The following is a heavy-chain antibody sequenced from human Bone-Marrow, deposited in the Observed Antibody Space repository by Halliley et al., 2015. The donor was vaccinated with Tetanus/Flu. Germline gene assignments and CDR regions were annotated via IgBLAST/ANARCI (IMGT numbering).Heavy chain of an antibody. J-gene: IGHJ1*01. CDR3: ASQPCGGDCYSDN. D-gene: IGHD2-21*02. Sequence: WIGSVYYSGSTYNNPSLKIRLTISVDPSKNHFFLNLTSVSAADTAVYYCASQPCGGDCYSDNWGPGTLVTVSS. CDR2: VYYSGST. V-gene: IGHV4-39*01.